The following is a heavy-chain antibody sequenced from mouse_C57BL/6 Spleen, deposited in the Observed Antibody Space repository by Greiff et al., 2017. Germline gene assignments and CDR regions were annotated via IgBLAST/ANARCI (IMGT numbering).Heavy chain of an antibody. D-gene: IGHD1-1*01. CDR1: GYTFTDYY. Sequence: EVQLQQSGPELVKPGASVKISCKASGYTFTDYYMNWVKQSHGKSLEWIGDINPNNGGTSYNQKFKGKATLTVDKSSSTAYMELRSLTSEDSAVYYCARGGTTVVGFDYWGQGTTLTVSS. CDR3: ARGGTTVVGFDY. J-gene: IGHJ2*01. CDR2: INPNNGGT. V-gene: IGHV1-26*01.